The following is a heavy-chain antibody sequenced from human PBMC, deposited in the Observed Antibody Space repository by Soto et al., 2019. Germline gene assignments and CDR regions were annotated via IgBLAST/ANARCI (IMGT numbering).Heavy chain of an antibody. Sequence: GGSLRLSCAASGFTFSNAWMNWVRQAPGKGLEWVGRIKSKTDGGTTDYAAPVKGRFTISRDDSKNTLYLQMNSLKTEDTAVYYCTFTAMAKYYYYGMDVWGQGTTVTVS. J-gene: IGHJ6*02. CDR3: TFTAMAKYYYYGMDV. D-gene: IGHD5-18*01. CDR1: GFTFSNAW. V-gene: IGHV3-15*07. CDR2: IKSKTDGGTT.